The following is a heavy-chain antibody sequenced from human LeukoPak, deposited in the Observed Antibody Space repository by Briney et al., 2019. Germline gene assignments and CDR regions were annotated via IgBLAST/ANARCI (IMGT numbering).Heavy chain of an antibody. CDR3: ARVAVGHQFGDY. CDR2: IYHGGST. V-gene: IGHV4-4*02. J-gene: IGHJ4*02. Sequence: SGTLSLTCAVSGGSISSSNWWSWVRQPPGKGLEWIGEIYHGGSTNYNPSLKSRVAMSVDRSRNQFSLQLSSVTAADTAVYYCARVAVGHQFGDYWGQGTLVTVSS. CDR1: GGSISSSNW. D-gene: IGHD3-16*01.